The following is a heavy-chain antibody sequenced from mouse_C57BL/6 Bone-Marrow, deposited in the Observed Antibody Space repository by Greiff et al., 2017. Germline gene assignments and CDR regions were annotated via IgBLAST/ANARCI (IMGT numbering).Heavy chain of an antibody. V-gene: IGHV1-18*01. CDR1: GYTFTDYN. CDR2: INPNNGGT. J-gene: IGHJ4*01. Sequence: VQLQQSGPELVKPGASVKIPCKASGYTFTDYNMDWVKQSHGKSLEWIGDINPNNGGTIYNQKFKGTATLTVDKSSSTAYMELRSLTSEVTAVYYCARKDYYCSSYGNYAMDYWGQGTSVTVSA. CDR3: ARKDYYCSSYGNYAMDY. D-gene: IGHD1-1*01.